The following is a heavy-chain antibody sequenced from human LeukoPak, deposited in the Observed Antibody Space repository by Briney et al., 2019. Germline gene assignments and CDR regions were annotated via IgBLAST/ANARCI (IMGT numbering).Heavy chain of an antibody. V-gene: IGHV3-30-3*01. D-gene: IGHD2-21*01. CDR3: ARDRGENWFDP. Sequence: GRSLRLSCAASGFTFSSYAIHWVRQAPGKGLEGVAVISYDGSNKYYADSVKGRFTISRDNSKNTLYLQMNSLRAEDTAVYYCARDRGENWFDPWGQGTLVTVSS. J-gene: IGHJ5*02. CDR2: ISYDGSNK. CDR1: GFTFSSYA.